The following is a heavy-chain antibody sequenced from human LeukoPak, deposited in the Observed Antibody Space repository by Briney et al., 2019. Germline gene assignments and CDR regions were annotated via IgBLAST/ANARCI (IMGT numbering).Heavy chain of an antibody. CDR1: GFTFSSYW. V-gene: IGHV3-7*01. Sequence: PGGSLRLSCAASGFTFSSYWMSWVRQAPGKGLEWVANIKQDGSEKYYVDSVKGRFTISRDNAKNSLYLQMNSLRAEDTAVYYCARVSRHCSGGSCYSRWGQGTLVTVSS. J-gene: IGHJ4*02. D-gene: IGHD2-15*01. CDR2: IKQDGSEK. CDR3: ARVSRHCSGGSCYSR.